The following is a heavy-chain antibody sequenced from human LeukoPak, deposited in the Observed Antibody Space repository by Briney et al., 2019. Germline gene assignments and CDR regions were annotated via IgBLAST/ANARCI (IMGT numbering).Heavy chain of an antibody. J-gene: IGHJ4*02. CDR3: AIGPYYDSSGYYQGFDY. CDR1: GFTFSDYY. Sequence: PGGSLRLSCAASGFTFSDYYMSWIRQAPGKGLEWVSYISSSGSTIYYADSVKGRFTISRDNAKNTLYLQMNSLRAEDTAVYYCAIGPYYDSSGYYQGFDYWGQGTLVTVSS. CDR2: ISSSGSTI. V-gene: IGHV3-11*04. D-gene: IGHD3-22*01.